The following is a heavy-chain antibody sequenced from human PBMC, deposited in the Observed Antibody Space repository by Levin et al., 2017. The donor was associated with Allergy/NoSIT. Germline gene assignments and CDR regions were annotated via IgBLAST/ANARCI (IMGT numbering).Heavy chain of an antibody. CDR1: GGSISSSSYY. J-gene: IGHJ3*02. Sequence: SETLSLTCTVSGGSISSSSYYWGWIRQPPGKGLEWIGSIYYSGSTYYNPSLKSRVTISVDTSKNQFSLKLSSVTAADTAVYYCARRTPNYDILTGYSPDAFDIWGQGTMVTVSS. CDR3: ARRTPNYDILTGYSPDAFDI. D-gene: IGHD3-9*01. CDR2: IYYSGST. V-gene: IGHV4-39*01.